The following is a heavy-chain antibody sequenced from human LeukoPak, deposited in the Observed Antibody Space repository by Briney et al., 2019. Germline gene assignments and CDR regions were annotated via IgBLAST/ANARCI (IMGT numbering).Heavy chain of an antibody. CDR3: ARQYDIPYGMDV. D-gene: IGHD3-9*01. CDR2: ISYDGSNK. V-gene: IGHV3-30-3*01. CDR1: GFIVSSNY. J-gene: IGHJ6*02. Sequence: GGSLRLSCAASGFIVSSNYMSWVRQAPGKGLEWVAVISYDGSNKYYADSVKGRFTISRDNSKNTLYLQMNSLRAEDTAVYYCARQYDIPYGMDVWGQGTTVTVSS.